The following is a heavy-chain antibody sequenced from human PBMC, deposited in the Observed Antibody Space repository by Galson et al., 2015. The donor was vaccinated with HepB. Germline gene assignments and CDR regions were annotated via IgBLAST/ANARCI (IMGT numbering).Heavy chain of an antibody. Sequence: LSLTCGVYNGSFSGYYWSWIRQPPGKGLEWIGEINHSGTTNYNPSLKSRVTMSVETPKNQFSLKLSSVTAADTAVYYCARGRFYRYRFFFDYWGQGGLVTVSS. CDR1: NGSFSGYY. CDR2: INHSGTT. CDR3: ARGRFYRYRFFFDY. V-gene: IGHV4-34*01. D-gene: IGHD3-16*02. J-gene: IGHJ4*02.